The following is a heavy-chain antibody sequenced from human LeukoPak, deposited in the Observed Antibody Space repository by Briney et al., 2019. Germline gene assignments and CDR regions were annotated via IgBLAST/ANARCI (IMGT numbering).Heavy chain of an antibody. CDR2: ITPNSGGT. D-gene: IGHD5-18*01. J-gene: IGHJ5*02. Sequence: ASVKVSCKASGYTFTDYYIRWVRQAPGQGLEYMGWITPNSGGTNSAQKFQGRVTMTRDTSISTAYMELSRLRSDDTAVYYCARERETAVWFDPWGQGTLVTVSS. V-gene: IGHV1-2*02. CDR1: GYTFTDYY. CDR3: ARERETAVWFDP.